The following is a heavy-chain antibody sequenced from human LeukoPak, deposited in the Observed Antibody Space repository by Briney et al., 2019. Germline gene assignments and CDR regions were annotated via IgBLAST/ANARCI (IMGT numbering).Heavy chain of an antibody. CDR3: AREKMDSSGSDPFDI. D-gene: IGHD3-22*01. J-gene: IGHJ3*02. CDR2: ITWNSGRI. Sequence: PGGSLRLSCAASGFTFDDYAMHWVRQPPGKGLEWVSGITWNSGRIDYADSVKGRFTISRDNAKNTLYLQMNSLRVEDTAVYYCAREKMDSSGSDPFDIWGQGTMVTVSS. V-gene: IGHV3-9*01. CDR1: GFTFDDYA.